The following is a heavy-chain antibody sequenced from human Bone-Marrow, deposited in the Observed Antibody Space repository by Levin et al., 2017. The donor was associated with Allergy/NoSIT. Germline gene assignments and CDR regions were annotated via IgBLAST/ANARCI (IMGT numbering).Heavy chain of an antibody. Sequence: QHGESLKISCAASGFTFSSYAMHWVRQAPGKGLEWVAVISYDGSNKYYADSVKGRFTISRDNSKNTLYLQMNSLRAEDTAVYYCARGMYYYDSSGYYLFGGDRFDPWGQGTLVTVSS. CDR2: ISYDGSNK. V-gene: IGHV3-30-3*01. J-gene: IGHJ5*02. D-gene: IGHD3-22*01. CDR1: GFTFSSYA. CDR3: ARGMYYYDSSGYYLFGGDRFDP.